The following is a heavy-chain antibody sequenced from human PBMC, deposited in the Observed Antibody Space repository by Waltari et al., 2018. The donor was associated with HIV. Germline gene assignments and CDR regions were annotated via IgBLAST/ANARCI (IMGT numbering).Heavy chain of an antibody. D-gene: IGHD2-21*02. V-gene: IGHV1-3*01. CDR1: GYTFTSYA. CDR2: INVGNGNT. Sequence: QVQLVQSGAEVKKPGASVKVSCKASGYTFTSYAMHWVRQAPGQRLEWMGWINVGNGNTKYSQKFQGRVTITRDTSASTAYMELSSLRSEDTAVYYCARVNVVVTANGYFDYWGQGTLVTVSS. J-gene: IGHJ4*02. CDR3: ARVNVVVTANGYFDY.